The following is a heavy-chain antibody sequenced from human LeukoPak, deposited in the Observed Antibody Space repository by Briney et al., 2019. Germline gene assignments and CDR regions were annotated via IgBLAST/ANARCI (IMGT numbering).Heavy chain of an antibody. V-gene: IGHV4-30-2*01. CDR3: ARDAMYYDFWSGFDY. CDR2: IYHSGST. CDR1: GGSLSSGGYY. J-gene: IGHJ4*02. D-gene: IGHD3-3*01. Sequence: SETLSLTCTVSGGSLSSGGYYWSWIRQPPGKGLEWIGYIYHSGSTYYNPSLKSRVTISVDRSKNQFSLKLSSVTAADTAVYYCARDAMYYDFWSGFDYWGQGTLVTVSS.